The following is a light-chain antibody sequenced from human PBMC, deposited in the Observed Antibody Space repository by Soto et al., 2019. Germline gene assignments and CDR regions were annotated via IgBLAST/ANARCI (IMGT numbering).Light chain of an antibody. Sequence: QSVLTQPASVSGSPGQSITISCTGTSSGVGGYNYVSWYQQHPGKAPKLMIYEVSNRPSGVSNRFSGSKSGNTASLTISGLQAEDEADYYCSSCTSSDTHVFGTGTKVTVL. J-gene: IGLJ1*01. CDR2: EVS. V-gene: IGLV2-14*01. CDR3: SSCTSSDTHV. CDR1: SSGVGGYNY.